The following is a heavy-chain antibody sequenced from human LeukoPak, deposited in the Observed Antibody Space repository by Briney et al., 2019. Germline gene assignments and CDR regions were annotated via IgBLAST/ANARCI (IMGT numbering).Heavy chain of an antibody. CDR3: ANPPHLDY. V-gene: IGHV3-23*01. CDR1: GFTFSIYS. CDR2: ISGSGGST. J-gene: IGHJ4*02. Sequence: GGSLRLSCAASGFTFSIYSMNWVRQAPGKGLEWVSAISGSGGSTYYADSVKGRFTISRDNSKNTLYLQMNSLRAEDTAVYYCANPPHLDYWGQGTLVTVSS. D-gene: IGHD3-3*02.